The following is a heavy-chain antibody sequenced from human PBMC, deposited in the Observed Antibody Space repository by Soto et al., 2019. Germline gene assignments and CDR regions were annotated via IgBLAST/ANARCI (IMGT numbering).Heavy chain of an antibody. D-gene: IGHD6-25*01. V-gene: IGHV1-18*01. CDR3: ARGQRDSSAFDY. CDR1: GYTFTSYG. J-gene: IGHJ4*02. Sequence: ASVKVSCKASGYTFTSYGISWVRQAPGQGLEWMGWISAYTGNTNYAQKLQGRVTMTTDTSTSTAYMELRSLRSDDTVLYYCARGQRDSSAFDYWGQGALVTVSS. CDR2: ISAYTGNT.